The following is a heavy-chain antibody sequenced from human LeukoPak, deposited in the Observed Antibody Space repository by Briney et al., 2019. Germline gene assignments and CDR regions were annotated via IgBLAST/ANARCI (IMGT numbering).Heavy chain of an antibody. CDR3: ARDVVVGEGSSGYYQGNFDY. D-gene: IGHD3-22*01. V-gene: IGHV1-46*01. CDR1: GYTFTSYY. Sequence: GASVKVSCKASGYTFTSYYMHWVRQAPGQGLEWMGIINPSGGSTSYAQKFQGRVTMTRDMSTSTVYMELSSLRSEDTAVYYCARDVVVGEGSSGYYQGNFDYWGQGTLVTVSS. CDR2: INPSGGST. J-gene: IGHJ4*02.